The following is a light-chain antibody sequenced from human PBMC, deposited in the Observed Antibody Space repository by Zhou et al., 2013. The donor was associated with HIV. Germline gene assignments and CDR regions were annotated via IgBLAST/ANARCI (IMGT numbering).Light chain of an antibody. CDR1: QSVSRY. V-gene: IGKV3-11*01. Sequence: EIVLTQSPATLSLSPGERATLSCRASQSVSRYLAWYQQKPGQAPRLLIYDASNRATGIPARFSGSGSGTDFTLTISSLEPEDFAVYYCQQGXNWLTFGGGTKVEIK. CDR2: DAS. CDR3: QQGXNWLT. J-gene: IGKJ4*01.